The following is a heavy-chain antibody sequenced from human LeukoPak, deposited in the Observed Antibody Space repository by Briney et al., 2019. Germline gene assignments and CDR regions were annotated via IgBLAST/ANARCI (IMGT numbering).Heavy chain of an antibody. CDR3: ASTPRITNDAFDI. D-gene: IGHD3-10*01. CDR1: GFTFSSYS. V-gene: IGHV3-21*01. J-gene: IGHJ3*02. Sequence: GGSLRLSCAASGFTFSSYSMNWVRQAPGKGLEWVSSISSSSSYIYYADAVKGRFTISRDNAKNSLFLQMNSLRAEDTAVYYCASTPRITNDAFDIWGQGTMVTVSS. CDR2: ISSSSSYI.